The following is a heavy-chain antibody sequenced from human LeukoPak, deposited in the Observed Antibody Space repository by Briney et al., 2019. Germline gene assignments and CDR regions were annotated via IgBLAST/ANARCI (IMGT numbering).Heavy chain of an antibody. D-gene: IGHD1-1*01. CDR1: GFSFSDYD. V-gene: IGHV3-30*02. CDR3: AKENEGADTHFDY. Sequence: GGSLRLSCAASGFSFSDYDIHWVRLAPGKGLEWVTFIRYDGSNTYAESVKGRFTISRDNSKNTVYLQMNSLAIEDTAIYYCAKENEGADTHFDYWGQGTLVTVSS. J-gene: IGHJ4*02. CDR2: IRYDGSNT.